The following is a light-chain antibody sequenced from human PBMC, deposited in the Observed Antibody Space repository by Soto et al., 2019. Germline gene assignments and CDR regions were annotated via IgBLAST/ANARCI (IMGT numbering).Light chain of an antibody. Sequence: DIQMTQSASSLSTSLGDRVTITWRTSQSVSTYLNWYQQRPGKAPKLLIYGASSLQSGVPSRFSGSGSGTHFTLTISSLQPEDFATYYCQEGSTLLTFGGGTKVDIK. CDR1: QSVSTY. V-gene: IGKV1-39*01. CDR3: QEGSTLLT. CDR2: GAS. J-gene: IGKJ4*01.